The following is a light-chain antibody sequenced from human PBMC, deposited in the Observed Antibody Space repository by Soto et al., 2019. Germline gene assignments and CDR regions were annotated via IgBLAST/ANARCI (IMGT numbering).Light chain of an antibody. V-gene: IGKV3-15*01. Sequence: IVMTQSPATLSVSPGERATLSCRSSQRVSSNLAWYQHKPGQAPRLLFYGASTRAAGIPARFSGGGSGTDFTLTISCLQSEDFAVYYCQQSNKWPYSFGQGTKLEIK. CDR2: GAS. CDR3: QQSNKWPYS. J-gene: IGKJ2*01. CDR1: QRVSSN.